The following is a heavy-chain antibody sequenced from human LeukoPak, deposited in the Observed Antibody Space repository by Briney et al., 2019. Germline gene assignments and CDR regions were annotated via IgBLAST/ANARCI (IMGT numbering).Heavy chain of an antibody. CDR3: AKGYIVVVPAAIGY. J-gene: IGHJ4*02. Sequence: PGGSLRLSCAASGFTFSSYSMNWVRQAPGKGLEWVSYISSSSSTIYYADSVKGRFTISRDNSKNTLYLQMNSLRAEDTAVYYCAKGYIVVVPAAIGYWGQGTLVTVSS. CDR2: ISSSSSTI. D-gene: IGHD2-2*01. V-gene: IGHV3-48*01. CDR1: GFTFSSYS.